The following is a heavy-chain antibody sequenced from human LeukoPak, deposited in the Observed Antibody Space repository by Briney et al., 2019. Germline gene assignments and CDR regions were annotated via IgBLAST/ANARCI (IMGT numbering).Heavy chain of an antibody. CDR3: TRDIYGPGDY. D-gene: IGHD4-17*01. CDR1: GFTFSNSW. V-gene: IGHV3-74*01. Sequence: GGSLRLSCAASGFTFSNSWMQWVRQAPGKGLVWVSRINPDGSSSGYADSVKGRFTISRDNAKNTLYVQMNSLRAEDAAVYYCTRDIYGPGDYWGQGTLVAVSS. J-gene: IGHJ4*02. CDR2: INPDGSSS.